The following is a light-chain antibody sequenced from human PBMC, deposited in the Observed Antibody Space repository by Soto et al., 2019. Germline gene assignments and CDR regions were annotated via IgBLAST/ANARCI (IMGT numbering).Light chain of an antibody. CDR1: SSDVGGYNY. J-gene: IGLJ1*01. CDR2: DVS. Sequence: QSVLTQPASVSGSPGQSITISCTGTSSDVGGYNYVSWYQQHPGKAPKLMIYDVSNRPSGVSNRFSGSKSGNTASLTISGHQAEDEADYYCCSSTSSSPDVFGTGTKVTVL. V-gene: IGLV2-14*01. CDR3: CSSTSSSPDV.